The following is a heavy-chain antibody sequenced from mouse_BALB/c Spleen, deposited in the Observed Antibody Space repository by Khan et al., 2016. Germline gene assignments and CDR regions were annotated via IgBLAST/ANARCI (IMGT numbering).Heavy chain of an antibody. V-gene: IGHV6-6*02. CDR3: TKGYTMDY. Sequence: EVKLEVSGGGLVQPGGSMKLSCVASGFTFSNYWMNWVRQSPEKGLEWVAEITLISNNYATHYAESVKGRFTISRDDSKSSVFLQMNNFRAEDICIYYCTKGYTMDYWGQGSSVTVSS. J-gene: IGHJ4*01. CDR2: ITLISNNYAT. CDR1: GFTFSNYW.